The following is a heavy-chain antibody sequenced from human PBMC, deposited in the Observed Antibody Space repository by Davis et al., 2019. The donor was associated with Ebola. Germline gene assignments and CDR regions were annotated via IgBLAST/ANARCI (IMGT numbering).Heavy chain of an antibody. Sequence: PGGSLRLSCAASGFTFSSYTMNWVRQAPGKGLEWVSSISSSSSTINYADSVKGRFTISRDNAKNSLYLQMNSLRDEDTAVFYCARGRTVTNYVDYWGPGTLVTVSS. CDR3: ARGRTVTNYVDY. CDR1: GFTFSSYT. V-gene: IGHV3-48*02. J-gene: IGHJ4*02. CDR2: ISSSSSTI. D-gene: IGHD4-17*01.